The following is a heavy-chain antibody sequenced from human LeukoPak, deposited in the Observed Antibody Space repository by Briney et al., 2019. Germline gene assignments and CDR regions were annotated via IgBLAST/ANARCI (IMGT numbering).Heavy chain of an antibody. CDR2: VKPDSGDT. CDR1: GYTFIGYF. Sequence: ASVKVSCKASGYTFIGYFIHWVRQAPGQGLEWMGRVKPDSGDTKFAQSFQGRVTMTSDMSINTAYMELSRLTSDDTAVYYCARDLSSTPHWEFDYWGQGTLVTVSS. J-gene: IGHJ4*02. CDR3: ARDLSSTPHWEFDY. D-gene: IGHD1-26*01. V-gene: IGHV1-2*06.